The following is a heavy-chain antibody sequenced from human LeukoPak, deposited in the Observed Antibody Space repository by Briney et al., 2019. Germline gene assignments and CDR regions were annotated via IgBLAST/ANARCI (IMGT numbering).Heavy chain of an antibody. CDR1: GGSISSGDYS. J-gene: IGHJ5*02. D-gene: IGHD3-3*01. Sequence: SETLSLTCTVSGGSISSGDYSWSWIRQPPGRGLEWIGYIYYSGSTYYNPSLKSRVTISVDTSKNQFSLKLSSVTAADTAVYYCARALSFWSGYPNWFDLWGQGTLVTVSS. CDR2: IYYSGST. CDR3: ARALSFWSGYPNWFDL. V-gene: IGHV4-30-4*01.